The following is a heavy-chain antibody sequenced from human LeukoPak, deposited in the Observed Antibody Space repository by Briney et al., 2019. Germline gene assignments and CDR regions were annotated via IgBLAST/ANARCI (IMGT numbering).Heavy chain of an antibody. V-gene: IGHV3-30*04. J-gene: IGHJ4*02. CDR3: ARDQRGYSYVSGDY. CDR1: GFTFSSYA. D-gene: IGHD5-18*01. Sequence: GGSLRLSCVASGFTFSSYAMHWVRQAPGKGLEWVAVVSYDGSNKYYADSMKGRFTISRDNAKNTLFLQMNSLGPEDTAVYYCARDQRGYSYVSGDYWGQGTLVTVSS. CDR2: VSYDGSNK.